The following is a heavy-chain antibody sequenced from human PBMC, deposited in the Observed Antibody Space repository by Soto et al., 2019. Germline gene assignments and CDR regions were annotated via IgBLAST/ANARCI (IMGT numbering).Heavy chain of an antibody. CDR1: GYTFSDYY. Sequence: GGSLRLSCAASGYTFSDYYMSWIRQAPGKGLEWVAVISYDGSNKYYADSVKGRFTISRDNSKNTLYLQMNSLRAEDTAVYYCAKATNYYYYYMDVWGKGTTVTVSS. V-gene: IGHV3-30*18. J-gene: IGHJ6*03. CDR3: AKATNYYYYYMDV. CDR2: ISYDGSNK.